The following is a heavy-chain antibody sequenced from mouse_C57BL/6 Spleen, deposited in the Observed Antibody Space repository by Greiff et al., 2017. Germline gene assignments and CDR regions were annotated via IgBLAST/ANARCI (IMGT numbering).Heavy chain of an antibody. J-gene: IGHJ4*01. V-gene: IGHV1-80*01. CDR2: IYPGDGDT. CDR3: ARELGNFYAMDY. D-gene: IGHD2-1*01. CDR1: GYAFSSYW. Sequence: QVQLQQSGAELVKPGASVKISCKASGYAFSSYWMNWVKQRPGKGLEWIGQIYPGDGDTNYNGKFKGKSTLTAAKSSSTADMQRSSLNAEDSAVYFCARELGNFYAMDYWGQGTSVTVSS.